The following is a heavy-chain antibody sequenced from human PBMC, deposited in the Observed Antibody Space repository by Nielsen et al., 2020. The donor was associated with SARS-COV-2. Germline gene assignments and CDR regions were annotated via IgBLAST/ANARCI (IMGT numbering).Heavy chain of an antibody. CDR3: ARLRDDGYYFDTGPYDY. CDR1: GLSLRSYT. Sequence: GESLKISCAASGLSLRSYTMHWVRQAPGKGLEWVSSIYSSGSWTNYADSVKGRFTISRDNAKNTVYLQMNSLRAEDTGVYYCARLRDDGYYFDTGPYDYWGQGTPVSVSS. V-gene: IGHV3-21*01. CDR2: IYSSGSWT. D-gene: IGHD2/OR15-2a*01. J-gene: IGHJ4*02.